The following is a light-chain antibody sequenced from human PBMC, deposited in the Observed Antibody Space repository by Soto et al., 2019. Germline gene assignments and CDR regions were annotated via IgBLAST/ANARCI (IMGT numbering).Light chain of an antibody. CDR3: QQYGSSPSIT. J-gene: IGKJ5*01. Sequence: EIVLTQSPGTLSLSPGEGATLSCRASQSVSSSYLAWYQQKPGQAPRLLIYGASSRATGIPDRFSGSGSGTDFAVNIRILEPEDFVVYYCQQYGSSPSITFGQGTRLEIK. V-gene: IGKV3-20*01. CDR1: QSVSSSY. CDR2: GAS.